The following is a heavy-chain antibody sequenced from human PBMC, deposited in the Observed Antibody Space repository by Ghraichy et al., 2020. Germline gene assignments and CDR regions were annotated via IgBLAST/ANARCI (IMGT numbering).Heavy chain of an antibody. CDR2: ISSSSSYI. CDR3: ARALQKQLAPDFGY. J-gene: IGHJ4*02. V-gene: IGHV3-21*01. Sequence: LTCAASGFTFSDYSINWVRQAPGKGLEWVSSISSSSSYIYYADSVKGRFTISRDNAKNSLYLQMNSLRAEDTAVYYCARALQKQLAPDFGYWGQGTLVTVSS. D-gene: IGHD6-13*01. CDR1: GFTFSDYS.